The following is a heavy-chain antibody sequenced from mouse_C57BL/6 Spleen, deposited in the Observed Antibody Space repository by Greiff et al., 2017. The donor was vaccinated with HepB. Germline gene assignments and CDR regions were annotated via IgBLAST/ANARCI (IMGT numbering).Heavy chain of an antibody. J-gene: IGHJ2*01. CDR1: GFTFSSYG. CDR3: ARHNYGSSYTPYFDY. CDR2: ISSGGSYT. Sequence: DVKLVESGGDLVKPGGSLKLSCAASGFTFSSYGMSWVRQTPDKRLEWVATISSGGSYTYYPDSVKGRFTISRDNAKNTLYLQMSSLKSEDTAMYYCARHNYGSSYTPYFDYWGQGTTLTVSS. V-gene: IGHV5-6*02. D-gene: IGHD1-1*01.